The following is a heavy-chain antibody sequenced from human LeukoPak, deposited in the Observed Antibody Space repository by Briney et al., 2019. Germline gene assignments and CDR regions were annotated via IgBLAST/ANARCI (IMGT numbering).Heavy chain of an antibody. D-gene: IGHD1-26*01. CDR1: GGSISNYY. CDR2: IYYSGNT. J-gene: IGHJ5*02. CDR3: ARDQGGSYNNWFDP. Sequence: SETLSLTCTVSGGSISNYYWYWIRQPPGKELEWIGYIYYSGNTNYNPSLKSRVTISFDTSKNQFSLKLNSVTAADTALYYCARDQGGSYNNWFDPWGQGTLVTVSS. V-gene: IGHV4-59*01.